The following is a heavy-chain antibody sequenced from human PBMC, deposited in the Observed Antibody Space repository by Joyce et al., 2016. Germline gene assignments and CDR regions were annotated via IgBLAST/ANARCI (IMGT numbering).Heavy chain of an antibody. CDR3: ARTEYSSGWSLFDY. D-gene: IGHD6-19*01. Sequence: QVTLKESGPVLVKPTETLTLTCTVSGFSLSNPTMGVSWIRLPPGKALEWLAHIFSHDETSYKTSLMGRLTISRDTSKSQVVLTMTNMDPVDTATYFCARTEYSSGWSLFDYWGQGTLVTVSS. CDR2: IFSHDET. CDR1: GFSLSNPTMG. J-gene: IGHJ4*02. V-gene: IGHV2-26*01.